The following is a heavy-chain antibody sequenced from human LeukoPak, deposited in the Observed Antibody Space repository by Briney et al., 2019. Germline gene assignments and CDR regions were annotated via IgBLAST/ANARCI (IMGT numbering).Heavy chain of an antibody. D-gene: IGHD4-11*01. CDR1: GGSISSYY. V-gene: IGHV4-4*09. CDR3: ARLTTVTTFWYYYYYMDV. J-gene: IGHJ6*03. CDR2: IYTSGST. Sequence: SETLSLTCTVSGGSISSYYWGWIRQPPGKGLEWIGYIYTSGSTNYNPSLKSRVTISVDTSKNQFSLKLSSVTAADTAVYYCARLTTVTTFWYYYYYMDVWGKGTTVTVSS.